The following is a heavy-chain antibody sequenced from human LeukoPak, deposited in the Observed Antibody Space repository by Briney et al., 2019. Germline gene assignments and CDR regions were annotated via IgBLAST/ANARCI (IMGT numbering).Heavy chain of an antibody. V-gene: IGHV3-48*01. D-gene: IGHD3-22*01. CDR3: ARDPLSGYYANWFDP. Sequence: GGSLRLSCAASGFTFNNAWMNWVRQAPGKGLEWVSYISSSSSTIYYADSVKGRFTISRDNAKNSLYLQMNSLRAEDTAVYYCARDPLSGYYANWFDPWGQGTLVTVSS. CDR2: ISSSSSTI. J-gene: IGHJ5*02. CDR1: GFTFNNAW.